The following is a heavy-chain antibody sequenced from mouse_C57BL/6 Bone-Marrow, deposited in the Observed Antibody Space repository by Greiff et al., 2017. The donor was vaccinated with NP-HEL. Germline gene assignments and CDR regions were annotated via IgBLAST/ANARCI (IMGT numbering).Heavy chain of an antibody. J-gene: IGHJ1*03. CDR2: FHPYNDDT. D-gene: IGHD1-1*01. Sequence: QVQLKQSGAELVKPGASVKMSCKASGYTFTTYPIEWMKQNHGKSLEWIGNFHPYNDDTKYNEKFKGKATLTVEKSSSTVYLELSRLTSDDSAVYYCARGNYGSSYHWYFDVWGTGTTVTVSS. CDR3: ARGNYGSSYHWYFDV. V-gene: IGHV1-47*01. CDR1: GYTFTTYP.